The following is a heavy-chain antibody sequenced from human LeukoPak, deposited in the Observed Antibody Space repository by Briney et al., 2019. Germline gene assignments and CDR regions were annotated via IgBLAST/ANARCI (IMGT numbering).Heavy chain of an antibody. CDR1: GYTFTNYG. Sequence: ASVKVSRKTSGYTFTNYGMHWVRQAPRQSPEWMGWINTGNGNTKSSQKFQDRVTLTRDTSASTAYMELNSLSSEDTAVYYCARVPLDDASRHYYPHWGQGTLVTVSS. J-gene: IGHJ1*01. V-gene: IGHV1-3*04. D-gene: IGHD3-10*01. CDR3: ARVPLDDASRHYYPH. CDR2: INTGNGNT.